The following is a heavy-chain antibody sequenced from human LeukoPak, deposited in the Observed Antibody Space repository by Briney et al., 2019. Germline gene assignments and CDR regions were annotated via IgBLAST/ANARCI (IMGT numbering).Heavy chain of an antibody. V-gene: IGHV1-69*06. CDR2: IIPIFGTG. J-gene: IGHJ1*01. Sequence: ASVKVSCKASGGNFNTYAISWVRQAPGQGLEWMGGIIPIFGTGNYAQKFQGRVTITADKSTHTAYMELSSLKSEDTAVYYCARDHDLTGTYEYLKYWGQGTLVSVSS. D-gene: IGHD7-27*01. CDR1: GGNFNTYA. CDR3: ARDHDLTGTYEYLKY.